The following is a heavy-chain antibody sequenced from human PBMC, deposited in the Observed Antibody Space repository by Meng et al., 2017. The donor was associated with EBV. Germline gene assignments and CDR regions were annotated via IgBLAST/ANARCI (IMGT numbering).Heavy chain of an antibody. CDR3: ARDPSSSSPYFDY. J-gene: IGHJ4*02. Sequence: VGCGAGGCEPAPAVRGSCKAAGGPFSSYAIRGVRQALGQGREWMGGIIPIFGTANYAQKFQGRVTITADESTSTAYMELSSLRSEDTAVYYCARDPSSSSPYFDYWGQGTLVTVSS. D-gene: IGHD6-6*01. CDR2: IIPIFGTA. CDR1: GGPFSSYA. V-gene: IGHV1-69*01.